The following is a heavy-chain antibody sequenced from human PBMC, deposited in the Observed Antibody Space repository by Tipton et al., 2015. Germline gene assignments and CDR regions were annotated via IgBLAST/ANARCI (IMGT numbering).Heavy chain of an antibody. J-gene: IGHJ5*02. CDR2: ISPYTGNI. CDR3: ARDRVCSGGSCYMGLYNWFDP. CDR1: DYTFSSHG. V-gene: IGHV1-18*01. D-gene: IGHD2-15*01. Sequence: QLVQSGGEVKKPGASVKVSCKTSDYTFSSHGISWVRQAPGQGLEWMGWISPYTGNINYDEKFQGRVTMTTDASTGTAYMELSSLRSEDTAVYYCARDRVCSGGSCYMGLYNWFDPWGQGTLVTVSS.